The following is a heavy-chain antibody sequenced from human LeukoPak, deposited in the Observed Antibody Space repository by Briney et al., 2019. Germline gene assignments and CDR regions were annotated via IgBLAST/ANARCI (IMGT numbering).Heavy chain of an antibody. V-gene: IGHV3-23*01. CDR2: ITGSGGST. Sequence: AGGTLRLSCAASGFTFSSYGMGWAWQAPGKGQELVSAITGSGGSTYYADSVKGRFTISRDNSKNTLYVQMNSLRAEDTAVYYCATERNWVFDYWGQGTLVTVSS. CDR1: GFTFSSYG. CDR3: ATERNWVFDY. J-gene: IGHJ4*02. D-gene: IGHD7-27*01.